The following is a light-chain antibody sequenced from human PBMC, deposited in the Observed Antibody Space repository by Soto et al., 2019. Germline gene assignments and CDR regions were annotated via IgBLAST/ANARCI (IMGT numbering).Light chain of an antibody. Sequence: EVVLTQSPGTLSLSPGESATLSCRASQSVSGMYLAWYQQKPGQAPRLLIYGTSNRATGIPDRFSGSGSGTDFTLTIRRLEPEDFVVYYCQQYSDWWTFGQGTKV. CDR1: QSVSGMY. CDR3: QQYSDWWT. J-gene: IGKJ1*01. V-gene: IGKV3-20*01. CDR2: GTS.